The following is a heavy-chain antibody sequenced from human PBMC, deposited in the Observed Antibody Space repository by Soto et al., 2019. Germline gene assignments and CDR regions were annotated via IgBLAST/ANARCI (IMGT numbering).Heavy chain of an antibody. V-gene: IGHV1-69*12. CDR1: GGTLSSFA. CDR2: TIPIFGTA. Sequence: QVQRGQSGAEGKKPGSWGKVSCKASGGTLSSFAISWGRRAPGQGLEWMGGTIPIFGTANYAQKFQGRVTITADESTSTAYMELSSLRSEDTAVYYCARYHTTDAYWGQGTLVTVSS. D-gene: IGHD1-1*01. J-gene: IGHJ4*02. CDR3: ARYHTTDAY.